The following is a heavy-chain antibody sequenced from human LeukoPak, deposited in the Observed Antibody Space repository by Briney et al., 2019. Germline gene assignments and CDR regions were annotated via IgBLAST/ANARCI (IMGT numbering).Heavy chain of an antibody. CDR2: IKQDGSEK. J-gene: IGHJ4*02. CDR1: GFTFSSYW. CDR3: ARDRKASGWYYFDY. V-gene: IGHV3-7*01. Sequence: GGSLRLSCAASGFTFSSYWMSLVRQAPGNGREWVANIKQDGSEKYYVDSVKGRFTISRDNAKNSLYLQMNSLRAEDTAVYYCARDRKASGWYYFDYWGQGTLVTVSS. D-gene: IGHD6-19*01.